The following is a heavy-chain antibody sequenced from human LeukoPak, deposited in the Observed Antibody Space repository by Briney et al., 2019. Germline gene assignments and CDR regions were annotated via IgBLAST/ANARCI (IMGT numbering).Heavy chain of an antibody. Sequence: QSGGSLRLSCAVSGFTFSSYGMHWVRQAPGKGLEWVAVIWFDGSDKYYADSLKGRFTISRDNSKNTLYLQMNSLRAEDTAVYYCARDLGGDYIPLGYYGMDVWGQGTTVTVSS. J-gene: IGHJ6*02. CDR3: ARDLGGDYIPLGYYGMDV. D-gene: IGHD4-17*01. V-gene: IGHV3-33*01. CDR2: IWFDGSDK. CDR1: GFTFSSYG.